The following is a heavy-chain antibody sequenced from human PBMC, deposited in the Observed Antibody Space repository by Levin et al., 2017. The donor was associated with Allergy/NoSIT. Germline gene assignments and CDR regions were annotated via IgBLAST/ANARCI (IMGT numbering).Heavy chain of an antibody. D-gene: IGHD3-10*01. V-gene: IGHV3-11*03. CDR3: ARSKYLWFGELFYQPYYSYYGMDV. CDR1: GFTFSDYY. Sequence: GGSLRLSCAASGFTFSDYYMSWIRQAPGKGLEWISYISSSSSYTNYADSVKGRFTISRDNTKNSLYLQMNSLRAEDTAVYYCARSKYLWFGELFYQPYYSYYGMDVWGQGTTVTVSS. CDR2: ISSSSSYT. J-gene: IGHJ6*02.